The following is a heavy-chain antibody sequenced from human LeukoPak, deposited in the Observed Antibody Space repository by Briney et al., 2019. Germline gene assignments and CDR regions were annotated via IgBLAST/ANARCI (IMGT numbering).Heavy chain of an antibody. CDR3: AGGRTDIVVVPATLRNYYFDY. D-gene: IGHD2-2*01. Sequence: SVEVSCKASGGTFSSYDISWVRQAPGQGLEWMGGIMPMFGKANYAQKFQGRVTTTADKTTSTAYMELSSLRSEDTAVYYCAGGRTDIVVVPATLRNYYFDYWGQGTLVTVSS. V-gene: IGHV1-69*06. CDR1: GGTFSSYD. J-gene: IGHJ4*02. CDR2: IMPMFGKA.